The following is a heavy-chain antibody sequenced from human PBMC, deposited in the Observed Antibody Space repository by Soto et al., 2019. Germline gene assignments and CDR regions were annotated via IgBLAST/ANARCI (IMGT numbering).Heavy chain of an antibody. J-gene: IGHJ6*02. CDR2: INAANGNT. CDR1: GYIFTNYA. Sequence: ASVKVSCKASGYIFTNYAMHWVRQAPGQRLEWKGWINAANGNTKYSQKFQGRVTITTDTSASTAYMELSSLRSEDTTVYYCARTYYYDSSGWGDYYYYGMDVWGQGTTVTVS. D-gene: IGHD3-22*01. CDR3: ARTYYYDSSGWGDYYYYGMDV. V-gene: IGHV1-3*01.